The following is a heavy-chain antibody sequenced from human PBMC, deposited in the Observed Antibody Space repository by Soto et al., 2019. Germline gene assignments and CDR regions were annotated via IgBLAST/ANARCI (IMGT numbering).Heavy chain of an antibody. CDR3: VREDDGGDRDYYGLDV. CDR1: GGSIIGEYDH. CDR2: IHYSGSI. Sequence: QIQLQRSGRGLVKPSQTLSLTCSVSGGSIIGEYDHWTWIRQSPGKGLEWIGYIHYSGSILYNPSFKSRIIMSVDTSKNQFSLHLSSVTASDTAVYFCVREDDGGDRDYYGLDVWGPGTTVTVSS. D-gene: IGHD1-1*01. J-gene: IGHJ6*02. V-gene: IGHV4-30-4*01.